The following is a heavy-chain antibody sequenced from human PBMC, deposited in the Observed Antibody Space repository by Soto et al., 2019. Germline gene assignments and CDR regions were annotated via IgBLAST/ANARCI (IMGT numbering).Heavy chain of an antibody. CDR3: TTDSYMTNIIVRFDF. D-gene: IGHD4-17*01. J-gene: IGHJ4*01. Sequence: GGVPRLSRAAPGFIFRNCLVHLGRQAPGKGLEWVGRVKSKTDGGTTDFAAPVKGRFAISRDDSKNMVYLEMNSLKTEDTAIYYCTTDSYMTNIIVRFDFWGHGTLVTVSS. CDR1: GFIFRNCL. V-gene: IGHV3-15*07. CDR2: VKSKTDGGTT.